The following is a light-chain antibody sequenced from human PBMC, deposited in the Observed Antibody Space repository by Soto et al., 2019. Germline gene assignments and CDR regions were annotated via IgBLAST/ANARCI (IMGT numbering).Light chain of an antibody. CDR2: MAS. J-gene: IGKJ1*01. Sequence: DIQLTRAPFTLAASGGERVTITFPASQSITNWLAWYQQKPGKAPKVLIHMASSLKSGVPSRFSGSGSGTEFTLTISSLQPDDFATYYCQHYNSYSEAFGQGTKVDI. V-gene: IGKV1-5*03. CDR3: QHYNSYSEA. CDR1: QSITNW.